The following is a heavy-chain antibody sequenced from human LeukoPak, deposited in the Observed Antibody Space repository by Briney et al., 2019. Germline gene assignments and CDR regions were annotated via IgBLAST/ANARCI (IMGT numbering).Heavy chain of an antibody. V-gene: IGHV3-21*01. CDR3: ARGPREGYCTSTSCYRVFDY. Sequence: GGSLRLSCAASGFTFSSYSMNWVRQAPGKGLEWVSSISSSTNYIYYADSVKGRFTISRDNAKNSLYLQMNSLRAEDTAMYYCARGPREGYCTSTSCYRVFDYWGQGTLVTVSS. CDR2: ISSSTNYI. CDR1: GFTFSSYS. D-gene: IGHD2-2*02. J-gene: IGHJ4*02.